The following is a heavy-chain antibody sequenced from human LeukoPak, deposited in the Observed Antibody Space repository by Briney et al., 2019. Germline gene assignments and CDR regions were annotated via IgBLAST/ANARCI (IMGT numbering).Heavy chain of an antibody. D-gene: IGHD3-3*01. J-gene: IGHJ4*02. CDR3: AKMMDFWSGYYTRRGVAFDY. V-gene: IGHV3-23*01. CDR2: ISGSGGST. CDR1: GFTFSSYA. Sequence: PGGSLRLSCAASGFTFSSYAMSWVRQAPGKGLEWVSAISGSGGSTYYADSVKGRFTTSRDNSKNTLYLQMNSLRAEDTAVYYCAKMMDFWSGYYTRRGVAFDYWGQGTLVTVSS.